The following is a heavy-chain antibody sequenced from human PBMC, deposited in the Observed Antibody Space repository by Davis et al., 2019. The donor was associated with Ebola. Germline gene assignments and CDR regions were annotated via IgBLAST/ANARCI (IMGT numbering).Heavy chain of an antibody. D-gene: IGHD3-3*01. V-gene: IGHV1-69*13. J-gene: IGHJ5*02. CDR2: IIPIFGTA. Sequence: SVKVSCKASGGTFSSYAISWVRQAPGQGLEWMGGIIPIFGTANYAQKFQGRVTITADESTSTAYMELSSLRSEDTAVYYCARSLLEWLMGGWFDPWGQGTLVTVSS. CDR1: GGTFSSYA. CDR3: ARSLLEWLMGGWFDP.